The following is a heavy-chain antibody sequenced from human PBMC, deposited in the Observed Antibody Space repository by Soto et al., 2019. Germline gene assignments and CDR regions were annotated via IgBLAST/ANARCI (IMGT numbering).Heavy chain of an antibody. V-gene: IGHV4-30-4*01. CDR2: IYYDGRT. CDR1: GDAISSVDYY. Sequence: SETLSLTCTVSGDAISSVDYYWSWIRQSPGRGLEWIGYIYYDGRTSYNPSLKSRAFISVDTSRNHFSLRLNYVTPADTAGYFCARSDLVLGIKRYGVVIEAPDIWGQGTKVTVSS. CDR3: ARSDLVLGIKRYGVVIEAPDI. J-gene: IGHJ3*02. D-gene: IGHD3-16*01.